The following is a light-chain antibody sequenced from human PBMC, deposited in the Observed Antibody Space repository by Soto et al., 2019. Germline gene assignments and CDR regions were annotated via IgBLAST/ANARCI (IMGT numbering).Light chain of an antibody. J-gene: IGLJ1*01. CDR2: EVS. CDR3: SSYTSSSLYV. Sequence: QSVLTQPASVSGSPGQSITISCTGTSSDVGGYNYVSWYQQNPGKVPKLLIYEVSNRPSGVSNRFSGSKSGNTASLNISGLQAEDEAAYYCSSYTSSSLYVFGTGTKVTVL. V-gene: IGLV2-14*01. CDR1: SSDVGGYNY.